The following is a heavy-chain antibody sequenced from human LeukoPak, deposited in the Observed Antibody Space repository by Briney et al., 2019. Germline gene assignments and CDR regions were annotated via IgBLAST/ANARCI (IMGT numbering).Heavy chain of an antibody. Sequence: ASVKVSCKASGYTFAGYYMHWVRQAPGQGLEWMGWINPNSGGTNYAQKFQGRVTMTRDTSISTAYMELSRLRSDDTAVYYCARRGAVAGTWGAFDIWGQGTMVTVSS. CDR3: ARRGAVAGTWGAFDI. V-gene: IGHV1-2*02. CDR2: INPNSGGT. D-gene: IGHD6-19*01. J-gene: IGHJ3*02. CDR1: GYTFAGYY.